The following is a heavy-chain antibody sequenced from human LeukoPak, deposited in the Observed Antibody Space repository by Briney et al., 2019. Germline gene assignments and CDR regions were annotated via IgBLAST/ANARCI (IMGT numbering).Heavy chain of an antibody. CDR3: ARGFRISGWTDAGDI. J-gene: IGHJ3*02. CDR1: GGSISSYY. V-gene: IGHV4-4*07. D-gene: IGHD6-19*01. Sequence: PSETLSRACTVSGGSISSYYWNWIRQPARKGLEWIGRIYASGSTNYNPSLKSRVSMSIEKSKSQFSMKLNSVTAADTAIYYCARGFRISGWTDAGDIWGQGTIVTVSS. CDR2: IYASGST.